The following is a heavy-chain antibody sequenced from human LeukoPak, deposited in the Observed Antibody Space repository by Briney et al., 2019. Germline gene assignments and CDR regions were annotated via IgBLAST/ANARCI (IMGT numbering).Heavy chain of an antibody. Sequence: ASVKLSCKASGVTFSSYAISWVRQAPGQGLEWMGWISAYNGNTSYAQTLKGRFTMTRDTSTSTPYMELNSLRSDDTAVYYCAKDDYYSSGYYYVGAFDIWGQGTRVTVSS. J-gene: IGHJ3*02. CDR3: AKDDYYSSGYYYVGAFDI. CDR1: GVTFSSYA. V-gene: IGHV1-18*01. CDR2: ISAYNGNT. D-gene: IGHD3-22*01.